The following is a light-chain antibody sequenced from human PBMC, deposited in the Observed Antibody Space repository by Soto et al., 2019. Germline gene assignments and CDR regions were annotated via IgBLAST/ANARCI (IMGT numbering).Light chain of an antibody. J-gene: IGKJ1*01. CDR3: QQYNSYLWT. Sequence: DIQLTQSPSFLSASVGDRVTITCRASQGISSDLAWCQQKPGKAPKLLIYAASTLQSGVPSRFSGSGSGTEFTLTISSLQPDDFATYYCQQYNSYLWTFGQGTKVDIK. CDR1: QGISSD. V-gene: IGKV1-9*01. CDR2: AAS.